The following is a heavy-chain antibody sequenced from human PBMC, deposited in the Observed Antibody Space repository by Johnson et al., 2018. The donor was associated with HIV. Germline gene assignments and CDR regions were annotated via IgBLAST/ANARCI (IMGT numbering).Heavy chain of an antibody. CDR3: ARGSQEMVTIWNAFDI. V-gene: IGHV3-30*03. Sequence: QVQLVESGGGVVQPGRSLRLSCAASGFTFSSYAMHWVRQAPGKGLEWVAVISYDEIDKYYADSVTGRFTVARDNSKNTLYLQMNSLRGEDTAVYDCARGSQEMVTIWNAFDIWGQGTMVTVSS. CDR1: GFTFSSYA. CDR2: ISYDEIDK. J-gene: IGHJ3*02. D-gene: IGHD5-24*01.